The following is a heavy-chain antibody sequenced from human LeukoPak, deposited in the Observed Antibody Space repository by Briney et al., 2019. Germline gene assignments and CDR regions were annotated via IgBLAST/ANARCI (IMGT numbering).Heavy chain of an antibody. V-gene: IGHV3-21*01. Sequence: GGSLTLSCAASGFTFSSYAMNWVRQAPEKGLEWVSSITSSGYIYYADSVKGRFTISRDNAQNSLYLQMNSLRAEDTAVYYCAREFEVGATHFDHWGQGTLVTVSS. J-gene: IGHJ4*02. CDR3: AREFEVGATHFDH. D-gene: IGHD1-26*01. CDR1: GFTFSSYA. CDR2: ITSSGYI.